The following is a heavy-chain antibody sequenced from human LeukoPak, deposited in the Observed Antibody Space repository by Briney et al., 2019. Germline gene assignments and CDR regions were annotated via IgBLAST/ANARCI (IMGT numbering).Heavy chain of an antibody. CDR1: GYTFTSYY. CDR2: INPTGGST. Sequence: ASVKVSCKASGYTFTSYYMHWVRQAPGQGLEWMGLINPTGGSTSYAQQFQGRISMSRDTSTSTVYMEVSSLRSEDTAVYYCAIFQGTYGDNENDYWGQGTLVTVSS. V-gene: IGHV1-46*01. CDR3: AIFQGTYGDNENDY. J-gene: IGHJ4*02. D-gene: IGHD4-17*01.